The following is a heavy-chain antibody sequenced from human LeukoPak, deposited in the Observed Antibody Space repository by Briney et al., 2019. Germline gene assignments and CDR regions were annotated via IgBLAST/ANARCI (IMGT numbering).Heavy chain of an antibody. V-gene: IGHV1-46*01. Sequence: ASVKVSCKASGYTFTSYYMHWVRQAPGQGLEWMGIINPSGGSTSYAQKFQGRVTMTRDTSTSTVYMELSSLRSEDTAVYYCARDTSKDPAHYYDSSGLFDYWGQGTLVTVSS. CDR1: GYTFTSYY. J-gene: IGHJ4*02. D-gene: IGHD3-22*01. CDR3: ARDTSKDPAHYYDSSGLFDY. CDR2: INPSGGST.